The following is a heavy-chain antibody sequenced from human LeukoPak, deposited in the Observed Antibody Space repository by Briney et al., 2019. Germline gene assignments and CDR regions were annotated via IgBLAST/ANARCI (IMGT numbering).Heavy chain of an antibody. J-gene: IGHJ3*02. CDR1: GGSISSYY. V-gene: IGHV4-59*01. Sequence: TETLSLTRTVSGGSISSYYWSWIRQPPGKGLEWIGYIYYSGSTNYNPSLKSRVTISVDTSKNQFSLKLSSVTAADMAVYYCARENWNYARDAFDIWGQGTMVTVSS. D-gene: IGHD1-7*01. CDR3: ARENWNYARDAFDI. CDR2: IYYSGST.